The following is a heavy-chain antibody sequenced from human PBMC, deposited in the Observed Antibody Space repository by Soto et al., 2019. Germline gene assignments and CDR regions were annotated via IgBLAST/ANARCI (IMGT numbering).Heavy chain of an antibody. V-gene: IGHV3-48*01. CDR2: ISSSSSTI. CDR1: GLTFSSYS. J-gene: IGHJ6*02. D-gene: IGHD3-10*01. CDR3: AFGEESRYYYYGMDV. Sequence: EVQLVESGGGLVQRGGSLRLSCAASGLTFSSYSMNWVRQAPGKGLEWVSYISSSSSTIYYADSVKGRFTISRDSAXYSLYLQMTSLRAEDTAVYYCAFGEESRYYYYGMDVWGQGTTVTVSS.